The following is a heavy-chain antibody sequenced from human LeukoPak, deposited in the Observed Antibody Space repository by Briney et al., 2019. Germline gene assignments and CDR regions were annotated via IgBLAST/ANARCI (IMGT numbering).Heavy chain of an antibody. CDR3: ARGITMVRGVIADNYYYYYGMDV. V-gene: IGHV1-18*01. J-gene: IGHJ6*02. Sequence: ASVKVSCKASGYTFTSYGISGVRQAPGQGLEGMGWISAYNGNTNYAQKLQGRVTVTTDTSTSTAYMELRSLRSDDTDVYYCARGITMVRGVIADNYYYYYGMDVWGQGTTVTVSS. D-gene: IGHD3-10*01. CDR1: GYTFTSYG. CDR2: ISAYNGNT.